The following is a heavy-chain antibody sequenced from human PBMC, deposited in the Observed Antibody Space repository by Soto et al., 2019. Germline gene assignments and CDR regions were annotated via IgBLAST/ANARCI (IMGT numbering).Heavy chain of an antibody. CDR1: GFTFSSYA. CDR2: ISGSDGST. CDR3: AKEGGLGDSSSWYPFDY. D-gene: IGHD6-13*01. J-gene: IGHJ4*02. Sequence: GGSLRLSCAASGFTFSSYAMNWVRQAPGKGLEWVSAISGSDGSTYYGDSVKGRFTISRDNSKNTLYLQMNSLRAEDTAVYYCAKEGGLGDSSSWYPFDYWGQGTLVTVSS. V-gene: IGHV3-23*01.